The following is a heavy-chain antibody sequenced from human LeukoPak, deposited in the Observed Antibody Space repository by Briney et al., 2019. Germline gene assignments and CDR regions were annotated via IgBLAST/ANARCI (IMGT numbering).Heavy chain of an antibody. D-gene: IGHD2-15*01. CDR3: AKAPLGYCSGGSCYFDY. Sequence: GGSLRLSCAASGFTFSSYAMSWVRQAPGKGLEWVSSISGSGSTTYFADSVRGRFTISRDNSQSTLYLQMNSLRAEDTAVYYCAKAPLGYCSGGSCYFDYWGQGTLVTVSS. CDR2: ISGSGSTT. CDR1: GFTFSSYA. J-gene: IGHJ4*02. V-gene: IGHV3-23*01.